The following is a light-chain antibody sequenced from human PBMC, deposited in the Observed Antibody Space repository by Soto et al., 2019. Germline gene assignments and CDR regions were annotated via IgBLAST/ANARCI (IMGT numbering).Light chain of an antibody. V-gene: IGLV2-23*02. CDR3: CSYAGGSTSV. CDR1: SSDVGTYNL. CDR2: EVT. J-gene: IGLJ1*01. Sequence: QSALTQPASVSGSPGQSITISCTGTSSDVGTYNLVSWYQQHPGKAPKLIIYEVTQRPSGVSNRFSGSKSGNTASLTISGLQAEDEADYYYCSYAGGSTSVFGTGTRSPS.